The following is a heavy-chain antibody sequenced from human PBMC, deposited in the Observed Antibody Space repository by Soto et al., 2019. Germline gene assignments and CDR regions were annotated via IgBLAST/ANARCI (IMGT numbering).Heavy chain of an antibody. CDR3: VRVAGSASWYETDS. Sequence: ETLSSTGSVSGYSISSGYYWCWIRQPPGKGLEWLVTTYYGASSYYNPSLRIRITILLDACTNQLYLKLTSVTAADTAVYFSVRVAGSASWYETDSWGQGILVTAYS. CDR2: TYYGASS. J-gene: IGHJ4*02. V-gene: IGHV4-38-2*01. CDR1: GYSISSGYY. D-gene: IGHD6-13*01.